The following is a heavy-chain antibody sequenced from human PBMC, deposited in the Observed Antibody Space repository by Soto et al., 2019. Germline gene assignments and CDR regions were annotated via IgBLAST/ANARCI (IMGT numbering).Heavy chain of an antibody. CDR2: FYASGTT. Sequence: SETLSLTCTVSGASINSYSWSWIRQPAGKGLEWVGQFYASGTTKYNPALKSRVTMSLDTSKNQFSLRLNSVTAADTAVYFCARSFYLDAFDIWGQVKMVT. D-gene: IGHD3-16*02. CDR3: ARSFYLDAFDI. CDR1: GASINSYS. V-gene: IGHV4-4*07. J-gene: IGHJ3*02.